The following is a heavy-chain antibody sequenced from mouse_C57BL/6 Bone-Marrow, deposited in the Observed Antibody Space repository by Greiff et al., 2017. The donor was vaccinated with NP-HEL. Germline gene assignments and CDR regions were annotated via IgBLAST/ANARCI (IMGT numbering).Heavy chain of an antibody. CDR2: IYPRSGNT. J-gene: IGHJ4*01. D-gene: IGHD4-1*01. V-gene: IGHV1-81*01. Sequence: VKLQESGAELARPGASVKLSCKASGYTFTSYGISWVKQRTGQGLEWIGEIYPRSGNTYYNEKFKGKATLTADKSSSTAYMELRSLTSEDSAVYFCAREGTNWDDAMDYWGQGTSVTVSS. CDR3: AREGTNWDDAMDY. CDR1: GYTFTSYG.